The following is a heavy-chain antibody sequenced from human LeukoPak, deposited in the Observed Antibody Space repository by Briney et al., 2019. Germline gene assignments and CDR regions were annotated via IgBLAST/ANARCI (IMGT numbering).Heavy chain of an antibody. J-gene: IGHJ5*02. CDR1: GGTFSSYA. Sequence: SVKVSCKASGGTFSSYAISWVRQAPGQGLEWMGGIIPIFGTANYAQKFQGRVTITTDESTSTAYMELSRLRSDDTAVYYCARGVVVPPAGWFDPWGQGTLVTVSS. V-gene: IGHV1-69*05. D-gene: IGHD2-2*01. CDR2: IIPIFGTA. CDR3: ARGVVVPPAGWFDP.